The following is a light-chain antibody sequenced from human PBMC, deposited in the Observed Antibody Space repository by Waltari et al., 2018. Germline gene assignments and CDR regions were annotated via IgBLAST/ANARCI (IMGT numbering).Light chain of an antibody. CDR3: QHYDAWPRA. Sequence: MTQSPSNLSASVGDRVTITCRASQSISSWLAWYQQKPGQAPRLLIYGASARATRVPARFSGSGSGTDFTLTISSLQSEDIALYFCQHYDAWPRAFGQGTSVEIK. V-gene: IGKV3-15*01. J-gene: IGKJ1*01. CDR1: QSISSW. CDR2: GAS.